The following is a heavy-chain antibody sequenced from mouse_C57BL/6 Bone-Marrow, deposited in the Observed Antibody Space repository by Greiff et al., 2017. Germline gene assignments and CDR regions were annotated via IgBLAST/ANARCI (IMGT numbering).Heavy chain of an antibody. J-gene: IGHJ3*01. CDR3: ARGPYYGSSCPVAY. V-gene: IGHV1-54*01. Sequence: QVQLKQSGAELVRPGTSVKVSCKASGYAFTNYLIEWVKQRPGQGLEWIGVIYPGSGGTNYNEKFKGKATLTADKSSSTAYMQLSSLTSEDSAVYVCARGPYYGSSCPVAYWGQGTLVTVSA. CDR1: GYAFTNYL. D-gene: IGHD1-1*01. CDR2: IYPGSGGT.